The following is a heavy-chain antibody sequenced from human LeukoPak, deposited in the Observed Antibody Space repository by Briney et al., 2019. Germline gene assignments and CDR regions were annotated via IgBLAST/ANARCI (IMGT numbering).Heavy chain of an antibody. CDR1: GLIVSDNY. CDR2: IRSDGSDT. CDR3: ARDWFHAIDY. Sequence: GGSLRLSCAASGLIVSDNYMNWVRQAPGKGLVWVSRIRSDGSDTRYAESVKGRFTISRDNAKNTLYLQMNSLRAEDTAVYYCARDWFHAIDYWGQGTLVTVSS. D-gene: IGHD2/OR15-2a*01. V-gene: IGHV3-74*01. J-gene: IGHJ4*02.